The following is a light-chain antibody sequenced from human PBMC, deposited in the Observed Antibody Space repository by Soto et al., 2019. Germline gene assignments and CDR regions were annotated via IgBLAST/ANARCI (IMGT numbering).Light chain of an antibody. J-gene: IGKJ2*01. CDR3: QQYNSWPPRYT. CDR1: QSVSSN. CDR2: DAS. Sequence: IVMTQSPATLSVSPGERATLSCRASQSVSSNLAWYQQKPGQAPGLLIYDASTRATGVPARFSGSGSGTEFTLTISSLQSEDSAVYYCQQYNSWPPRYTFGQGTKLEIK. V-gene: IGKV3-15*01.